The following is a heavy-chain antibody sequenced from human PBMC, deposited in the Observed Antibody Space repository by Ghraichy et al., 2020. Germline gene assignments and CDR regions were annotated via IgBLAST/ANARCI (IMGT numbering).Heavy chain of an antibody. V-gene: IGHV4-39*01. D-gene: IGHD4-17*01. Sequence: SQTLSLTCTVSGGSISSSSYYWGWIRQPPGKGLEWIGSIYYSGSTYYNPSLKSRVTISVDTSKNQFSLKLSSVTAADTAVYYCARPRTLTTVTTLIHNWSDPWGQGTLVTVSS. CDR1: GGSISSSSYY. CDR3: ARPRTLTTVTTLIHNWSDP. J-gene: IGHJ5*02. CDR2: IYYSGST.